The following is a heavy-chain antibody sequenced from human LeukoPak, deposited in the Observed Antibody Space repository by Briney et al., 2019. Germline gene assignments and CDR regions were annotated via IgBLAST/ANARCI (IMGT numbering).Heavy chain of an antibody. CDR3: ARDGYCSGGSCYSAY. J-gene: IGHJ4*02. CDR1: GGTFSSYA. CDR2: IIPIFGTA. V-gene: IGHV1-69*13. D-gene: IGHD2-15*01. Sequence: SVKVSCKASGGTFSSYAISWVRQAPGQGLEWMGGIIPIFGTASYAQKFQGRVTITADESTSTAYMELSSLRSEDTAVYYCARDGYCSGGSCYSAYWGQGTLVTVSS.